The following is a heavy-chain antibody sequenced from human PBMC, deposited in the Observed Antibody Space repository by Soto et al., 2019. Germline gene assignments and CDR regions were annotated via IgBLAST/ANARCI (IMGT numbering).Heavy chain of an antibody. CDR1: GGSISSSSYY. Sequence: SETLSLTCTVSGGSISSSSYYWGWIRQPPGKGLEWIGSIYYSGSTYYNPSLKSRVTISVDTSKNQFSLKLSSVTAADTAVYYCAKTDSSGWYGYFDYWGQGTLVTVSS. CDR2: IYYSGST. V-gene: IGHV4-39*01. CDR3: AKTDSSGWYGYFDY. D-gene: IGHD6-19*01. J-gene: IGHJ4*02.